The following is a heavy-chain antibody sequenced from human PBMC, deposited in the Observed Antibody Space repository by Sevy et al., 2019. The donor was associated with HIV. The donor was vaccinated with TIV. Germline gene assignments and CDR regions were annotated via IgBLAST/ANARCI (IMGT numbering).Heavy chain of an antibody. CDR1: GFAFSHYW. CDR2: INLDGSEE. J-gene: IGHJ4*02. D-gene: IGHD1-20*01. V-gene: IGHV3-7*01. Sequence: GGSLRLSCAASGFAFSHYWMSWVRQSPEKGLEWVANINLDGSEEFYGDSVRGRFTVSRDNTKNLLLLQMNSLRVEDTALYYCARNNAGGNPWVHWGQGTLVTVSS. CDR3: ARNNAGGNPWVH.